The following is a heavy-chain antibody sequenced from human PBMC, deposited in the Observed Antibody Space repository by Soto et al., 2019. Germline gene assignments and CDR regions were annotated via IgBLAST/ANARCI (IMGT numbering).Heavy chain of an antibody. CDR3: ARLRIQLPGSTYYYYGMDV. J-gene: IGHJ6*02. CDR1: GYTFTSYG. D-gene: IGHD5-18*01. V-gene: IGHV1-18*04. Sequence: ASVKVSCKASGYTFTSYGISWVRQAPGQGLEWMGWISAYNGNTNYAQKLQGRVTMTTDTSTSTAYMELRSLRSDDTAVYYCARLRIQLPGSTYYYYGMDVWGQGTTVTVSS. CDR2: ISAYNGNT.